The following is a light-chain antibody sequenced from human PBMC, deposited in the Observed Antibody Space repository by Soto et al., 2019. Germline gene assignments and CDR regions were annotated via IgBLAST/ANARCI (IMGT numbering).Light chain of an antibody. CDR1: NIGSKS. Sequence: SYELSQPPSVSVAPGQTASITCGGNNIGSKSVHWYQQKPGQAPVLVVYDDSDRPSGIPERFSGSNSGNTATLTISMVEAGDEADFYCQVWDVSSAHVVFGGGTQLTVL. CDR2: DDS. CDR3: QVWDVSSAHVV. J-gene: IGLJ2*01. V-gene: IGLV3-21*02.